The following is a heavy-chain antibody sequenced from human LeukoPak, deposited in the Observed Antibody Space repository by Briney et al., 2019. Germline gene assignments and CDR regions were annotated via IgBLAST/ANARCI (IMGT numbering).Heavy chain of an antibody. V-gene: IGHV3-23*01. J-gene: IGHJ4*02. D-gene: IGHD3-22*01. CDR2: ISGSGGST. Sequence: GGSLRLSCAASGFTFSSYAMSWVRQAPGKGLEWVSAISGSGGSTYYADSVKGRFTISRDNSKNTLYLQMNSLRAEDTAVYYCARDRNYYDSSGYYDYWGQGTLVTVSS. CDR3: ARDRNYYDSSGYYDY. CDR1: GFTFSSYA.